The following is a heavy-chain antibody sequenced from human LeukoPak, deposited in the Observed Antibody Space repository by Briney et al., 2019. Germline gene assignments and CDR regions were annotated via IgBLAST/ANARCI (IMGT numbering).Heavy chain of an antibody. CDR3: AREGGESYSTGYYFDY. J-gene: IGHJ4*02. D-gene: IGHD1-26*01. CDR2: IYYSGST. CDR1: GGSVSSGGYY. Sequence: PSETLSLTCTVSGGSVSSGGYYWSWIRQHPGKGLEWIGYIYYSGSTYYNPSLKSRVTISVDTSKNQFSLKLGSVTAADTAVYYCAREGGESYSTGYYFDYWGQGTLVTVSS. V-gene: IGHV4-31*03.